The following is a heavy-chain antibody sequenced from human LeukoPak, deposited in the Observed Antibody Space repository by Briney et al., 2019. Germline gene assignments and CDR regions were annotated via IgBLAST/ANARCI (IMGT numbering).Heavy chain of an antibody. CDR3: AREYPRGIAAAGTRWFDP. V-gene: IGHV1-2*02. Sequence: GASVKVSCKASGYTFTGYYMHWVRQAPGQGLEWMGWITLTSGGTNYAQKFQGRVTMTRDTSSSTAYMELSRLRSDDTAVYYCAREYPRGIAAAGTRWFDPWGQGTLVTVPS. J-gene: IGHJ5*02. CDR2: ITLTSGGT. D-gene: IGHD6-13*01. CDR1: GYTFTGYY.